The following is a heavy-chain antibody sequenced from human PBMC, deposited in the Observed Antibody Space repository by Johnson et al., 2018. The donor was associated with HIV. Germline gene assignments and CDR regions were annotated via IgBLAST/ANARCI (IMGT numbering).Heavy chain of an antibody. V-gene: IGHV3-13*01. Sequence: VQLVESGGGVVQPGRSLRLSCAASGFTFSSYAMHWVRQATGKGLEWVSAIGTAGDTYYPGSVKGRFTISRENAKNSLYLQMNSLRAGDTALYYCAKDIRGSLGAFDIWGQGTMVTVSS. CDR2: IGTAGDT. CDR1: GFTFSSYA. CDR3: AKDIRGSLGAFDI. J-gene: IGHJ3*02. D-gene: IGHD1-26*01.